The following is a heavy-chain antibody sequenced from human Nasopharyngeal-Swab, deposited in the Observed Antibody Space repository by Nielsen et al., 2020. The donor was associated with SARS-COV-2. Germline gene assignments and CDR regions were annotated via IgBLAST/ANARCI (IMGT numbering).Heavy chain of an antibody. D-gene: IGHD3-3*01. CDR2: IYYSGST. J-gene: IGHJ4*02. CDR1: GGSISSGGYY. V-gene: IGHV4-31*03. CDR3: ARANRSGIFGVVLNFDY. Sequence: SETLSLTCTVSGGSISSGGYYWCWIRQHPGKGLEWIGYIYYSGSTYYNPSLKSRVTISVDTSKNQFSLKLSSVTAADTAVYYCARANRSGIFGVVLNFDYWGQGTLVTVSS.